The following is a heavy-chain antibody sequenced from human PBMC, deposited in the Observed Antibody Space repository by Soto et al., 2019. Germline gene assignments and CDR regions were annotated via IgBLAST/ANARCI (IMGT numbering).Heavy chain of an antibody. CDR3: ARHSGLVGGRAWDYWTGIDY. CDR2: IYYSGST. D-gene: IGHD3-16*01. J-gene: IGHJ4*02. Sequence: SETLSLTCTVSGGSISSYYWSWIRQPPGKGLEWIGYIYYSGSTNYNPSLKSRVTISVDTSKNQFSLKLSSVTAADTAVYYCARHSGLVGGRAWDYWTGIDYWGQGTLVTVSS. V-gene: IGHV4-59*08. CDR1: GGSISSYY.